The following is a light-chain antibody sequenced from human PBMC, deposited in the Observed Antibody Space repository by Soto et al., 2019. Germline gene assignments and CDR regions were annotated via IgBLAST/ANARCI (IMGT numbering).Light chain of an antibody. J-gene: IGKJ1*01. V-gene: IGKV3-20*01. CDR3: QQNGSSGT. Sequence: IVLTQSPGTLSLSPGERATLSCRASQSVSSYYVAWYQQKPGQAPRLLIYDASNSATGIPARFSGSGSGTVFTLTISSLEPDDFAVYYCQQNGSSGTFGQRTKVDIK. CDR1: QSVSSYY. CDR2: DAS.